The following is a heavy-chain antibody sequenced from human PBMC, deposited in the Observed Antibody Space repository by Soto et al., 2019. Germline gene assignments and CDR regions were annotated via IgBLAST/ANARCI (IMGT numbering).Heavy chain of an antibody. J-gene: IGHJ6*02. CDR3: AKGVMVRGVIDYYYYYGMDV. V-gene: IGHV3-23*01. CDR2: ISGSGGST. Sequence: GESLKISCAASGFTFSSYAMSWVRQAPGKGLEWVSAISGSGGSTYYADSVKGRFTISRDNSKNTLYLQMNSLRAEDTAVYYCAKGVMVRGVIDYYYYYGMDVWGQGTTVTVSS. D-gene: IGHD3-10*01. CDR1: GFTFSSYA.